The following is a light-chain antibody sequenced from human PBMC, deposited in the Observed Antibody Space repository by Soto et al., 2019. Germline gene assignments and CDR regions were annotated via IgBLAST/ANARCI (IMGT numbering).Light chain of an antibody. Sequence: EIMLTQSPGTLSLSPGERATLSCRASQSVSSSYLAWYQQKPGLAPRLLIYGASSRATGIPDRFSGSGSGTDFTLTISRLEPEDFAVYYCQQYGSSPLYTFGQGTKLEIK. V-gene: IGKV3-20*01. CDR1: QSVSSSY. CDR3: QQYGSSPLYT. CDR2: GAS. J-gene: IGKJ2*01.